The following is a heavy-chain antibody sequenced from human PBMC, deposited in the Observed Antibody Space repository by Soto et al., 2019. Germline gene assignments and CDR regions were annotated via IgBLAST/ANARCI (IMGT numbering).Heavy chain of an antibody. D-gene: IGHD3-3*01. V-gene: IGHV4-34*01. CDR2: INHSGST. CDR1: GGSFSGYY. J-gene: IGHJ6*03. CDR3: ARTGGVVSTFMDV. Sequence: PSETLSLTCAVYGGSFSGYYWSWIRQPPGKGLEWIGEINHSGSTNYNPSLKSRVTISVDTSKNQFSLKLSSVTAADTAVYYCARTGGVVSTFMDVWGKGTTVTVCS.